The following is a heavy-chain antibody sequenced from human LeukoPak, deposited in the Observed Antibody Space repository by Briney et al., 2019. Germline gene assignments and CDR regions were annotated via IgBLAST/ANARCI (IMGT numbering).Heavy chain of an antibody. Sequence: GGSLRLSCAASGFTFKDVWMSWVRQAPGKGPEWVGRIKSKSDGGTIDYAAPVKGRFTISRDDSKNTLSLQMNSLKSEDTAVYYCTTEPRDWGQGTLVTVSS. CDR1: GFTFKDVW. CDR3: TTEPRD. V-gene: IGHV3-15*01. CDR2: IKSKSDGGTI. J-gene: IGHJ4*02.